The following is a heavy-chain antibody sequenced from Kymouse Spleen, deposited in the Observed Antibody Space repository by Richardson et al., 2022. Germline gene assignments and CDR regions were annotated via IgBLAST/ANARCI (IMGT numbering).Heavy chain of an antibody. Sequence: QVQLQQWGAGLLKPSETLSLTCAVYGGSFSGYYWSWIRQPPGKGLEWIGEINHSGSTNYNPSLKSRVTISVDTSKNQFSLKLSSVTAADTAVYYCARGYCTNGVCYGLLLLRYGRLGPRDHGHRLL. CDR3: ARGYCTNGVCYGLLLLRYGR. CDR1: GGSFSGYY. J-gene: IGHJ6*02. D-gene: IGHD2-8*01. CDR2: INHSGST. V-gene: IGHV4-34*01.